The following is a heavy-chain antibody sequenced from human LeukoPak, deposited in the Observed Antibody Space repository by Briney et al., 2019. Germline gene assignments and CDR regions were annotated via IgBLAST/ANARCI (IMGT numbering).Heavy chain of an antibody. CDR1: GGTFSSYA. V-gene: IGHV1-69*04. D-gene: IGHD5-12*01. J-gene: IGHJ4*02. CDR2: IIPILGIA. CDR3: ARSIGAFSGYDYF. Sequence: SVTVSCKASGGTFSSYAISWVRQAPGQGLEWMGRIIPILGIANYAQKFQGRVTITADKSTSTAYMELSSLRSEDTAVYYCARSIGAFSGYDYFWGQGTLVTVSS.